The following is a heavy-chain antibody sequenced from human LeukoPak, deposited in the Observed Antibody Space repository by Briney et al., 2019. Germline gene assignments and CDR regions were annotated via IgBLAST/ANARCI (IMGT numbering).Heavy chain of an antibody. CDR3: ARDYCSGGSCYSGYYYGMDV. V-gene: IGHV3-7*01. CDR1: GFTFSSYW. CDR2: IKQDGSEK. J-gene: IGHJ6*02. D-gene: IGHD2-15*01. Sequence: GGSLRLSCAASGFTFSSYWMSWVRQAPGKGLEWVANIKQDGSEKYYVDSVKGRFTISRDNAKNSLYLQMNSLRAEDTAVYYCARDYCSGGSCYSGYYYGMDVWGQGTTVTVSS.